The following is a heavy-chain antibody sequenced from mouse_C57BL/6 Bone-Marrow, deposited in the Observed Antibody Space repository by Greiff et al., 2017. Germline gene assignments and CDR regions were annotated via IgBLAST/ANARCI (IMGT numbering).Heavy chain of an antibody. Sequence: EVKLMESGGGLVQPGGSMKLSCVASGFTFSNYWMNWVRQSPEKGLEWVAQIRLKSDNYATHYAESVKGRFTISRDDSKSSVYLQMNNLRAEDTGIYYCTTVRRYWYFDVWGTGTTVTVSS. V-gene: IGHV6-3*01. CDR2: IRLKSDNYAT. J-gene: IGHJ1*03. D-gene: IGHD1-1*01. CDR3: TTVRRYWYFDV. CDR1: GFTFSNYW.